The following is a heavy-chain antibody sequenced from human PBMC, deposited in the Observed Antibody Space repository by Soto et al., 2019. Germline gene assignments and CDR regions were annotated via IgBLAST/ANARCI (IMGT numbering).Heavy chain of an antibody. J-gene: IGHJ4*02. Sequence: QVQLVESGGGVVQPGRSLRLSCAASGFTFSSYGMHWVRQAPGKGLEWVAVISYDGSNKYYADSVKGRFTISRDNSKNTLYLQMNSLRAEDTAVYYCANRNYYGSGSEDYWVQGALVTVSS. CDR1: GFTFSSYG. D-gene: IGHD3-10*01. CDR3: ANRNYYGSGSEDY. V-gene: IGHV3-30*18. CDR2: ISYDGSNK.